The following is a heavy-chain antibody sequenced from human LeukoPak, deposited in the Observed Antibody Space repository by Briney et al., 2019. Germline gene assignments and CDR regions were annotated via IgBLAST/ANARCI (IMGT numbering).Heavy chain of an antibody. V-gene: IGHV3-30*18. CDR3: AKGGYYSLDS. J-gene: IGHJ4*02. D-gene: IGHD2-15*01. CDR1: GFTFSSYG. Sequence: GRSLRLSCAAFGFTFSSYGMHWVRQAPGKGLEWVAVISYDGSNKYYADSVKGRFTISRDNSKRTLFLQTDSLRGEDTAVYYCAKGGYYSLDSWGQGTLVTVSS. CDR2: ISYDGSNK.